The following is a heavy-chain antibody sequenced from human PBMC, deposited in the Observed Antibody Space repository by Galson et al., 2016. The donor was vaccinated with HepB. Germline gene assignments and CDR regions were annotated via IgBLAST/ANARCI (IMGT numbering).Heavy chain of an antibody. J-gene: IGHJ3*01. V-gene: IGHV3-7*01. CDR1: GFTFSSYW. CDR3: ASGYTSGV. D-gene: IGHD6-19*01. CDR2: INQDASGK. Sequence: SLRLSCAASGFTFSSYWMHWVRQAPGKGLEWVASINQDASGKYYVDSVKGRFSISRDNVKNTLWLQMSGLRVDDTSMYYCASGYTSGVWGQGTMVTVSP.